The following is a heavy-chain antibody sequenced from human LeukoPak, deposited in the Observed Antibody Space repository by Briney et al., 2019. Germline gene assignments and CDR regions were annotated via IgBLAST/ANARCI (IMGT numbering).Heavy chain of an antibody. V-gene: IGHV3-69-1*01. CDR2: ISSSSYI. CDR3: ARDMLGASST. Sequence: GGSLRLSCAASGFTFSDYYMSWVRQAPGKGLGWVSSISSSSYIYYADSVKGRFTISRDNAKNSLYLQMNSLRAEDTAVYYCARDMLGASSTWGQGTLVTVSS. D-gene: IGHD1-26*01. J-gene: IGHJ4*02. CDR1: GFTFSDYY.